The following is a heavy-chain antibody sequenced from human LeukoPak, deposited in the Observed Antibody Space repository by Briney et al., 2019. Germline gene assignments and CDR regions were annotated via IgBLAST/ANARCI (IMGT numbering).Heavy chain of an antibody. D-gene: IGHD3-22*01. CDR2: IIGSGGST. J-gene: IGHJ4*02. V-gene: IGHV3-23*01. CDR1: GFTFSSHS. CDR3: ARGHFDSSGTFDY. Sequence: GGSLRLSCAASGFTFSSHSMTWVRQAPGKGLEWVSVIIGSGGSTYYADSVKGRFTISRDNSKNTLYLHMNSLRAEDTAVYYCARGHFDSSGTFDYWGQGTLVTVSS.